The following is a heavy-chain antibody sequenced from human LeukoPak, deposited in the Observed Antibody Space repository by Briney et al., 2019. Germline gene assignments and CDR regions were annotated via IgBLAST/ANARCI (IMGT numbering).Heavy chain of an antibody. CDR3: ARPSVNLEWSQNGAFDI. CDR1: GYTFTSYN. CDR2: IDPRGGSI. J-gene: IGHJ3*02. D-gene: IGHD3-3*01. Sequence: GASVKLSWKASGYTFTSYNIHWVRQAPGQGLEWVGRIDPRGGSIHYAQNFQGRVTMTRDTSTSTAYMELSSLRSEDTAVYYCARPSVNLEWSQNGAFDIWGQGTMVTVSS. V-gene: IGHV1-46*01.